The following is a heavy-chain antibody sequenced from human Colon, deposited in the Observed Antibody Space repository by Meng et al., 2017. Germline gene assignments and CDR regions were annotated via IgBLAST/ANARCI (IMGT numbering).Heavy chain of an antibody. CDR1: GYSISSSNW. CDR2: IYYSGST. V-gene: IGHV4-28*01. CDR3: ARKRDGYNPFDD. J-gene: IGHJ4*02. D-gene: IGHD5-24*01. Sequence: VPPREAGPGLVKPSDPLSLHCAVSGYSISSSNWWVWIRQPPGKGLEWIGYIYYSGSTDYNPSLKSRVTMSVDTSKNQFSLKLSSVTAVDTAVYYCARKRDGYNPFDDWGQGTLVTVSS.